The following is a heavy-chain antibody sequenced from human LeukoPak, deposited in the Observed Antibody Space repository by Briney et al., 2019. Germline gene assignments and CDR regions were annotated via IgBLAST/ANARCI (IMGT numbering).Heavy chain of an antibody. V-gene: IGHV3-23*01. D-gene: IGHD3-3*01. Sequence: GGSLRLSCAASGFTFSIYAMSWVRQAPGKGLEWVSAISGSGGSTCYADSVKGRFTISRDNSKNTLYLQMNSLRAEDTAVYYCAKGSRGTIFGTVFDYWGQGTLVTVSS. J-gene: IGHJ4*02. CDR1: GFTFSIYA. CDR2: ISGSGGST. CDR3: AKGSRGTIFGTVFDY.